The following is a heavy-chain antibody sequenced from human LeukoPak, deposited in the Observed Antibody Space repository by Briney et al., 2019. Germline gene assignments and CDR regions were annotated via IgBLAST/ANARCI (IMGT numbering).Heavy chain of an antibody. Sequence: SETLSLTCAVYGGSFSGYYWSWIRQPPGKGLEWIGEINHSGSTNYNPSLKSRVTISVDTSKNQFSLKLSSVTAADTAVYYCARRGLLPFDYWGQGILVTVSS. V-gene: IGHV4-34*01. CDR2: INHSGST. CDR1: GGSFSGYY. J-gene: IGHJ4*02. D-gene: IGHD3-22*01. CDR3: ARRGLLPFDY.